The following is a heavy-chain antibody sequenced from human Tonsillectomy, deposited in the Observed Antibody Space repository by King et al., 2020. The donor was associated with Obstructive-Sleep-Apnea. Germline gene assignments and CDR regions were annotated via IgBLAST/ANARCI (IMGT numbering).Heavy chain of an antibody. CDR1: GFTFSPYV. CDR3: AKDRGGYYEWTTIGLKEYHGMDV. Sequence: VQLEESGGGLVQPGGSLRLSCAASGFTFSPYVMTWVRQAPGKGLEWVASIRGDGGSTYYADSVKGRFTVSRDNSNNTVFLQMNSLRAEDTAVYYCAKDRGGYYEWTTIGLKEYHGMDVWGQGTTVTVSS. V-gene: IGHV3-23*04. D-gene: IGHD3-22*01. J-gene: IGHJ6*02. CDR2: IRGDGGST.